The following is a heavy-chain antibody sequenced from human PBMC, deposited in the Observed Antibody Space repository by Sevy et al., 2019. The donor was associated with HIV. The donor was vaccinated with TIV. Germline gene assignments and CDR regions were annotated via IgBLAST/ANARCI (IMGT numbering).Heavy chain of an antibody. CDR3: ARRNDFDI. CDR1: GGSINSDH. CDR2: VYYTGGT. Sequence: SETLSLTCTVSGGSINSDHWNWIRQPPGKGLEWIGYVYYTGGTNYNPSLMKRLTISADRTKNQFSLKLTSVTAADTAVYYCARRNDFDIWGQGTMVTVSS. J-gene: IGHJ3*02. V-gene: IGHV4-59*08.